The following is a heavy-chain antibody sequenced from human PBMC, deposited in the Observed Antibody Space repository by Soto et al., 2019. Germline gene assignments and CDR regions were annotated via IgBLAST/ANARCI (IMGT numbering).Heavy chain of an antibody. V-gene: IGHV1-69*01. Sequence: QVQLVQSGAEVKKPWSSVKVSCKASGGTLRRYAISWVRQAPGRGLEWMGGNIPRFGTTSYAQTEKFQVRLTINAEGHMITASMEVSSLRSEDTAVYFCAVVDMSDNDAENYFYAMYVWGQGTTVSVSS. CDR2: NIPRFGTT. J-gene: IGHJ6*02. CDR1: GGTLRRYA. CDR3: AVVDMSDNDAENYFYAMYV. D-gene: IGHD3-22*01.